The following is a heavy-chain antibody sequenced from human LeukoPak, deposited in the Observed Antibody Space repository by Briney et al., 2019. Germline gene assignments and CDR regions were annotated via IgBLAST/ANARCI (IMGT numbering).Heavy chain of an antibody. CDR2: IDDAGSGT. CDR1: GFTVTSNW. J-gene: IGHJ4*02. Sequence: GGSLRLSCAASGFTVTSNWIRWVRQAPGKGLVWVSRIDDAGSGTSYADSVKGRFTISRDTAKNTVYLQMNSLRVDDTAVYYCATVFDLWGQGTLVTVSS. V-gene: IGHV3-74*01. CDR3: ATVFDL.